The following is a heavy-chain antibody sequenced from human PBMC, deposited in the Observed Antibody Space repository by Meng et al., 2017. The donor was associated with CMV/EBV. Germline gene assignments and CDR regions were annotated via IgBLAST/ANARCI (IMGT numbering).Heavy chain of an antibody. CDR1: GFTFSSDW. Sequence: ASGFTFSSDWMHWVRQAPGKGLVWVSRINSDGSSTSYADSVKGRFTISRDNAKNTLYLQMNSLRAEDTAVYYCARDDIVVPPGFDYWGQGTLVTVSS. V-gene: IGHV3-74*01. J-gene: IGHJ4*02. CDR2: INSDGSST. CDR3: ARDDIVVPPGFDY. D-gene: IGHD2-2*01.